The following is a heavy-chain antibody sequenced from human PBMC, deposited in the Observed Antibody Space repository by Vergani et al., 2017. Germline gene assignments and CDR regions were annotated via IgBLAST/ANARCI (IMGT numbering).Heavy chain of an antibody. CDR3: ARDVTMIVVVMAAFDI. J-gene: IGHJ3*02. Sequence: EVQLVESGGGLVQPGGSLRLSCAASGFTFSSYSMNWVRQAPGKGLEWISYMSSRSSIIYYADSVKGRFTISRDNAKNSLYLQMNSLRAEDTAVYYCARDVTMIVVVMAAFDIWGQGTMVTVSS. V-gene: IGHV3-48*04. D-gene: IGHD3-22*01. CDR2: MSSRSSII. CDR1: GFTFSSYS.